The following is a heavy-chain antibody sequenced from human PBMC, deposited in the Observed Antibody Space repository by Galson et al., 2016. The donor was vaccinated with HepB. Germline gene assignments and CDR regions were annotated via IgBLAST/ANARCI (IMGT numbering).Heavy chain of an antibody. CDR3: VRGRTIGAVEFDY. CDR2: ISVYDDKT. D-gene: IGHD3-10*01. CDR1: GYIFNSYG. J-gene: IGHJ4*02. V-gene: IGHV1-18*01. Sequence: SVKVSCKASGYIFNSYGIHWVRQAPGQGLEWMGWISVYDDKTKYAEKFKGRVTVTTDTSANPAYMELRRLTSADTAVYFCVRGRTIGAVEFDYWGQGTLVTVSS.